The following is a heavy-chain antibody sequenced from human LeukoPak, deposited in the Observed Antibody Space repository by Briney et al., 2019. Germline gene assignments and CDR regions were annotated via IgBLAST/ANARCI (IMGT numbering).Heavy chain of an antibody. CDR2: IYYSGCT. J-gene: IGHJ4*02. CDR1: RVSISSSYNY. CDR3: TRHLNSSGWNYYDY. V-gene: IGHV4-39*01. Sequence: SETLSLTCAASRVSISSSYNYWGWIRQPPGKGLEWIGSIYYSGCTYHTPSLKSRVTMSLDTSKNQFSLKLSSVAAADTAVYYCTRHLNSSGWNYYDYWGQGNLVTVSS. D-gene: IGHD6-19*01.